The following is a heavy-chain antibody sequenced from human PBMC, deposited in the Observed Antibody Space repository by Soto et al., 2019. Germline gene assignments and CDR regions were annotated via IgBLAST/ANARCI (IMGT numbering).Heavy chain of an antibody. CDR3: ARGRFSSTSCYVFHYYYYMDV. CDR2: INAGNGNT. V-gene: IGHV1-3*01. CDR1: GYTFTSYA. J-gene: IGHJ6*03. Sequence: ASVKVSCKASGYTFTSYAMHWVRQAPGQRLEWMGWINAGNGNTKYSQKFKGRVTITRDTSASTAYMELSSLRSEDTALYYCARGRFSSTSCYVFHYYYYMDVWGKGTTVTVSS. D-gene: IGHD2-2*01.